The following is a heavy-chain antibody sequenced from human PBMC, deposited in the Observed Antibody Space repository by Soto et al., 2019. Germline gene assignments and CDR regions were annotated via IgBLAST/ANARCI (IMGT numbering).Heavy chain of an antibody. J-gene: IGHJ6*02. V-gene: IGHV4-61*01. D-gene: IGHD3-10*01. CDR2: IYYSGST. Sequence: QVQLQESGPGLVKPSETLSLTCTVSGGSVSSGRYYWSWIRQPPGKVLEWIGYIYYSGSTNYNPSLKSRVHISVDTSKNQFSLNLISVTAADTAVYYCARVSRGSNYYYGMDVWGQGTTVTVSS. CDR1: GGSVSSGRYY. CDR3: ARVSRGSNYYYGMDV.